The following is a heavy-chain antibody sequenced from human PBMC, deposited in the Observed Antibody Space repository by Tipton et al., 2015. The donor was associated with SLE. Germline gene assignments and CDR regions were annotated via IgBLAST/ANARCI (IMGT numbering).Heavy chain of an antibody. CDR1: GYTFTTYG. CDR3: ARRTPETRGYYYYMDV. Sequence: QLVQSGVEVKKPGASVRVSCKASGYTFTTYGISWVRQAPGQGLEWMGWISTYNGNTNYAQKLQGRVTMTSDTSTSTAYMELRSLRSDDTAVYYCARRTPETRGYYYYMDVWGKGTTVTVSS. V-gene: IGHV1-18*01. CDR2: ISTYNGNT. D-gene: IGHD1-14*01. J-gene: IGHJ6*03.